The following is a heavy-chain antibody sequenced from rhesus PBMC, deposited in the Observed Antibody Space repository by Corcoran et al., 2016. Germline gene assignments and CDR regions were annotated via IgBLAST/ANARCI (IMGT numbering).Heavy chain of an antibody. CDR2: ISGSGGST. J-gene: IGHJ4*01. Sequence: QVQLQQWGEGLVKPSETLSLTCAVYGGSISSNYWSWIRQPPGKGLEWIGRISGSGGSTDYNPSLKSRVTMSTDTAKNQLSLKLSSVTAADTAVYYCARRTRYNWNDGDYWGQGVLVTVSS. D-gene: IGHD1-7*02. CDR3: ARRTRYNWNDGDY. CDR1: GGSISSNY. V-gene: IGHV4-173*01.